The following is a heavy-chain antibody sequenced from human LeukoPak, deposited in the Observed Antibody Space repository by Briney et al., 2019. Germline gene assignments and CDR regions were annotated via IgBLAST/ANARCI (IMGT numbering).Heavy chain of an antibody. Sequence: GGSLRLSCAASGFTFSSYSMNWVRQAPGKGLEWVSYISSSSSTIYYADSVKGRFTISRDNAKNSLYLQMNSLRDEDTAVYYCARDLYSSSSPPLDYWGQGTLVTVSS. V-gene: IGHV3-48*02. D-gene: IGHD6-13*01. CDR1: GFTFSSYS. CDR3: ARDLYSSSSPPLDY. J-gene: IGHJ4*02. CDR2: ISSSSSTI.